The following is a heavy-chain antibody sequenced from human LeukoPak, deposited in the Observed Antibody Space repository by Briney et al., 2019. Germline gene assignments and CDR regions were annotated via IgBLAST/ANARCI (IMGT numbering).Heavy chain of an antibody. CDR2: IYYSGST. CDR1: GGSISSYY. Sequence: SETLSLTCTVSGGSISSYYWSWIRQPPGKGLEWIGYIYYSGSTYYNPSLKSRVTISVDTSKNQFSLKLSSVTAADTAVYYCARGRRAMVRGVDYWGQGTLVTVSS. V-gene: IGHV4-59*12. J-gene: IGHJ4*02. CDR3: ARGRRAMVRGVDY. D-gene: IGHD3-10*01.